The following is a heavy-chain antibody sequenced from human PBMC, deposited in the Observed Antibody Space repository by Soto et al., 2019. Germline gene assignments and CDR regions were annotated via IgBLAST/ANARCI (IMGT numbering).Heavy chain of an antibody. V-gene: IGHV5-51*01. CDR3: ARHLCSGYDYYYYYYMDV. J-gene: IGHJ6*03. CDR2: IYPGDSDT. Sequence: GESLKISCKGSGYSFTSYWIGWVRQMPGKGLEWMGIIYPGDSDTRYSPSFQGQVTISADKSISTAYLQWSSLKASDTAMYYCARHLCSGYDYYYYYYMDVWGKGTTVTVSS. CDR1: GYSFTSYW. D-gene: IGHD5-12*01.